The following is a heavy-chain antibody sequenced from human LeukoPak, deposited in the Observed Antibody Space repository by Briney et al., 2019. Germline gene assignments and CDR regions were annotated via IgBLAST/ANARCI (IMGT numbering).Heavy chain of an antibody. D-gene: IGHD3-3*01. Sequence: SETLSLTCTVSGDSISSSDYYWAWIRQPPGKGLEWIGNIYYNGNTYYNSSLKSRVTISIDTSKNQFSLKLSSVTAADTAVYYCARDGTYYDFWSGTDYWGQGTLVTVSS. CDR3: ARDGTYYDFWSGTDY. CDR1: GDSISSSDYY. CDR2: IYYNGNT. V-gene: IGHV4-39*07. J-gene: IGHJ4*02.